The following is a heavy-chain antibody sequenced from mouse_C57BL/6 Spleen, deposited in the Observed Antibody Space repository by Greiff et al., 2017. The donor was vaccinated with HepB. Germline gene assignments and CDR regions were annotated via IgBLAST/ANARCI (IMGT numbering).Heavy chain of an antibody. Sequence: QVQLQQPGAELVKPGASVKLSCKASGYTFTSYWMHWVKQRPGQGLEWIGMIHPNSGSTNYKEKFKSKATLTVDKSSSTAYMQLSSLTSEDSAVYYRARTGIEYAAYHYSDYWGQGTTLTDSS. D-gene: IGHD5-2*01. CDR2: IHPNSGST. CDR1: GYTFTSYW. V-gene: IGHV1-64*01. CDR3: ARTGIEYAAYHYSDY. J-gene: IGHJ2*01.